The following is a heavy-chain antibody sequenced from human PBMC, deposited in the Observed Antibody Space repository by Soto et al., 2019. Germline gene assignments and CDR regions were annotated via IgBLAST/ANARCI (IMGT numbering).Heavy chain of an antibody. J-gene: IGHJ6*02. CDR1: GYSISIGNY. V-gene: IGHV4-38-2*02. D-gene: IGHD2-2*02. CDR3: ARADCSGTSCYRYYYYGMDV. Sequence: SETLSLTCPVSGYSISIGNYWGWIRQPPGKRLEWIGSIYQSGSTNYNPSLKSRVTISVDTSKNQFSLKLSSVTAADTAVYYCARADCSGTSCYRYYYYGMDVWGQGTTVTVSS. CDR2: IYQSGST.